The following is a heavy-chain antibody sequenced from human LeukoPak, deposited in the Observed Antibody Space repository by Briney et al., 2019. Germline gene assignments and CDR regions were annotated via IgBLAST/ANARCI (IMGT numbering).Heavy chain of an antibody. D-gene: IGHD6-19*01. CDR1: GYTFTSYD. CDR2: MNPNSGNT. V-gene: IGHV1-8*03. CDR3: ARDGGLPVAGRRGNWFDP. Sequence: ASVTVSCKASGYTFTSYDINWVRQAAGQGLEWMGWMNPNSGNTGYAQKFQGRVPITRNTSISTAYMELSSLRSEDTAVYYCARDGGLPVAGRRGNWFDPWGQGTLVTVSS. J-gene: IGHJ5*02.